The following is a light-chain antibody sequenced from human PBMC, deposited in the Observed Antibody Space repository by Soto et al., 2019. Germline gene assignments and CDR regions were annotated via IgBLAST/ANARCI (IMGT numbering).Light chain of an antibody. Sequence: QSALTQPRSVSGSPGQSVTISCTGTSNDVGGYNYVSWYQQHPGKAPKLLISDVNKRPSGVPDRFSGSKSGNTASLIISGLQAEDEADYYCCSDAGSYTWVFGGGTKVTVL. CDR3: CSDAGSYTWV. CDR2: DVN. CDR1: SNDVGGYNY. V-gene: IGLV2-11*01. J-gene: IGLJ3*02.